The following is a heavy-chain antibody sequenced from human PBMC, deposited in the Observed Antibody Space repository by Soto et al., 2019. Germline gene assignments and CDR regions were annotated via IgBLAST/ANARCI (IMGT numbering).Heavy chain of an antibody. CDR3: AKVRGYYDSSVPSSLDVFDI. D-gene: IGHD3-22*01. CDR2: ISYDGSNK. CDR1: GFTFSSYG. V-gene: IGHV3-30*18. J-gene: IGHJ3*02. Sequence: GSLRLSCAASGFTFSSYGMHWVRQAPGKGLEWVAVISYDGSNKYYADSVKGRFTISRDNSKNTLYLQMNSLRAEDTAVYYCAKVRGYYDSSVPSSLDVFDIWGQGTMVPGSS.